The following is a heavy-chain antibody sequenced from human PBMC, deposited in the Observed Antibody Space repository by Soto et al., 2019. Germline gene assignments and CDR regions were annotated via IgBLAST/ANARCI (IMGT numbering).Heavy chain of an antibody. CDR2: ISSSSSYI. V-gene: IGHV3-21*01. CDR1: GFTFSSYS. J-gene: IGHJ6*02. D-gene: IGHD2-21*02. Sequence: GGSLRLSCAASGFTFSSYSMNWVRQAPGKGLEWVSSISSSSSYIYYADSVKGRFTISRDNAKNSLYLQMNSLRAEDTAVYYCARVYCGGDCYKIRLYYYYGMDVWGQGTTVTVSS. CDR3: ARVYCGGDCYKIRLYYYYGMDV.